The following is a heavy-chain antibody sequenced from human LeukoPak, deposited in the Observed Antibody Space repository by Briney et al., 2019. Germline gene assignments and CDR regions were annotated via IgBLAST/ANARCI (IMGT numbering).Heavy chain of an antibody. V-gene: IGHV3-30*18. CDR3: VKRMGPSIAATDLDY. CDR1: GFTFSSYG. CDR2: ISYDGSNK. Sequence: GGSLRLSCAASGFTFSSYGMHWVRQAPGKGLEWVAVISYDGSNKYYADSVKGRFTISRDNSKNTLYLQMNSLRTEDTAVYYCVKRMGPSIAATDLDYWGQGTLVTVSS. J-gene: IGHJ4*02. D-gene: IGHD6-13*01.